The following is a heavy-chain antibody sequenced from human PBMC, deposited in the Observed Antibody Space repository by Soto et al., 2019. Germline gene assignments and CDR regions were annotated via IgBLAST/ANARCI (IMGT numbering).Heavy chain of an antibody. J-gene: IGHJ5*02. CDR1: SGSISSGDDY. V-gene: IGHV4-30-4*01. Sequence: TLSLTCTVSSGSISSGDDYWILISHPPGKGLEWIGYIYYSGSTYYNPSLKSRVTISVDTSKNQFSLKLSSVTAADTAVYYCARVAIAAAANNWFEPWGQGTLVTVSS. CDR2: IYYSGST. D-gene: IGHD6-13*01. CDR3: ARVAIAAAANNWFEP.